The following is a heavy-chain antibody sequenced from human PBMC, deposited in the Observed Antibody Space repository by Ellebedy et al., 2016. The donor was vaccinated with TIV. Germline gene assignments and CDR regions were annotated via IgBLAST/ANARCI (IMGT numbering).Heavy chain of an antibody. D-gene: IGHD1-26*01. CDR2: IKQDGSEK. Sequence: PGGSLRLSCAASGFTFSAYWMSWVRQAPGKGLEWVANIKQDGSEKYYVDSVKGRFTISKDNTRNSLYLQMNSLRAEDTAIYYCVKGHSGTSKFVHWGQGTQVTVSS. J-gene: IGHJ4*02. CDR1: GFTFSAYW. CDR3: VKGHSGTSKFVH. V-gene: IGHV3-7*03.